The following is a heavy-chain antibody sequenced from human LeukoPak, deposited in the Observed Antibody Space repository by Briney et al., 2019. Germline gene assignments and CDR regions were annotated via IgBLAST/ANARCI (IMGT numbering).Heavy chain of an antibody. D-gene: IGHD6-13*01. J-gene: IGHJ4*02. CDR1: GFTFNDYY. Sequence: GASLRLSCAASGFTFNDYYMSWIRQAPGKGLEWVSFISSSGGHTNYADSVKGRFTITRDNAKNSLYLQMNSLRAEDTAVYYCARNPGPGTLDNWGQGTLVTVSS. V-gene: IGHV3-11*06. CDR2: ISSSGGHT. CDR3: ARNPGPGTLDN.